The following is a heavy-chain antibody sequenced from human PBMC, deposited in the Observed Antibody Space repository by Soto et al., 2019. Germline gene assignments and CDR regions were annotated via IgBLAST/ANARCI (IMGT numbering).Heavy chain of an antibody. CDR1: GLTFSNAW. Sequence: GGSLRLSCAASGLTFSNAWMRWGRQSPGKGLEGVGRNKSKTNGETTDHAAPVKGRCAIATEDSKNTLYLQMNSLKTEDAAVYYCTTDDPINKYWGQGTLVTVSS. V-gene: IGHV3-15*01. CDR3: TTDDPINKY. CDR2: NKSKTNGETT. J-gene: IGHJ4*02.